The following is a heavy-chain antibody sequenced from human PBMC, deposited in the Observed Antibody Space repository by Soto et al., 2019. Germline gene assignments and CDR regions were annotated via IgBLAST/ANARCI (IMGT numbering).Heavy chain of an antibody. CDR3: AREGGRYCTGGSCQVDY. V-gene: IGHV4-39*02. CDR1: GGSISSSSYY. J-gene: IGHJ4*02. CDR2: IYYSGNT. Sequence: QLQLQESGPGLVKPSETLSLTCTVSGGSISSSSYYWGWIRQPPGKGLEWIGRIYYSGNTYYTPCRKGRVTISVDTSKNQFSLKLSSVTAADTAVYYCAREGGRYCTGGSCQVDYWGQGTLVTVSS. D-gene: IGHD2-15*01.